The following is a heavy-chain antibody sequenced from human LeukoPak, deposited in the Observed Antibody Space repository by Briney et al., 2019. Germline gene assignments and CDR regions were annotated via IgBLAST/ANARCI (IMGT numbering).Heavy chain of an antibody. CDR2: IYTSGST. CDR1: GGSISSGSYY. CDR3: ARGNSGSYYWLVDY. V-gene: IGHV4-61*02. Sequence: SQTLSLTCTVSGGSISSGSYYWSWIRQPAGKGLEWIGRIYTSGSTNYNPSLKSRVTISVDTSKNQFSLKLSSVTAADTAVYYCARGNSGSYYWLVDYWGQGTLVTVSS. D-gene: IGHD1-26*01. J-gene: IGHJ4*02.